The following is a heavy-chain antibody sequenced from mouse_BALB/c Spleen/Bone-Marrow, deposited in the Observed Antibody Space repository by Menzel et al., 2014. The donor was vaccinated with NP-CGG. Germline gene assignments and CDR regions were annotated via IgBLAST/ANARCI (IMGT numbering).Heavy chain of an antibody. V-gene: IGHV1S56*01. CDR3: ARSGDTAGYGFAY. CDR2: IYPGDGST. D-gene: IGHD3-2*01. Sequence: VQLQESGPELVKPGALVKISCKASGYTFTSYDINWVKQRPGQGLEWIGWIYPGDGSTKYNEKFKGKATLTADKSSSTADMRPSSLPSENSAVYFCARSGDTAGYGFAYWGQGTLVTVSA. CDR1: GYTFTSYD. J-gene: IGHJ3*01.